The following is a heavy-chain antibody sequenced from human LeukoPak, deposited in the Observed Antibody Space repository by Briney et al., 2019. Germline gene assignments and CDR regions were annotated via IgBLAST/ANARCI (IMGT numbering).Heavy chain of an antibody. D-gene: IGHD2-15*01. J-gene: IGHJ6*03. CDR3: AKDDVDYYYYYMDV. CDR2: IWYDGSNK. CDR1: GFTFSSYG. V-gene: IGHV3-33*06. Sequence: GRSLRLSCAASGFTFSSYGMHWVRQAPGKGLEWVAVIWYDGSNKYYADSVKGRFTISRDNSKNTLYLQMNSLRDEDTAVYYCAKDDVDYYYYYMDVWGKGTTVTVSS.